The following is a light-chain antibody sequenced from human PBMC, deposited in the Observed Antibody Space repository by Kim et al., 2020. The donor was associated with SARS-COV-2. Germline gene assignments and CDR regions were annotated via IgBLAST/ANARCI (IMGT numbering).Light chain of an antibody. CDR2: GAS. V-gene: IGKV3-20*01. CDR3: QHYGSSLLYT. Sequence: EVVLMQSPGTLSLSPGERATISCRASQTVSSTYLAWYQQKPGQAPRLLIFGASSRATGIPDRFSGSGSGTDFTLIISRLEPDDFAVYYCQHYGSSLLYTFGQGTKLEI. J-gene: IGKJ2*01. CDR1: QTVSSTY.